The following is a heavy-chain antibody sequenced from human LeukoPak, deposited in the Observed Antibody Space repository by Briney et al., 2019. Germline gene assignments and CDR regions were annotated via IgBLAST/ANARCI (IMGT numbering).Heavy chain of an antibody. J-gene: IGHJ4*02. CDR1: GDSISIYY. Sequence: SQTLSLTCTVSGDSISIYYGNWIRQPAGKGLEWIGRIYTSGSIDDNPSLKSRVTISVDTSKNQISLQMRSVTAADTAVYYCARESRTYEGSGYYIDYWGQGILVSVSS. D-gene: IGHD3-3*01. V-gene: IGHV4-4*07. CDR2: IYTSGSI. CDR3: ARESRTYEGSGYYIDY.